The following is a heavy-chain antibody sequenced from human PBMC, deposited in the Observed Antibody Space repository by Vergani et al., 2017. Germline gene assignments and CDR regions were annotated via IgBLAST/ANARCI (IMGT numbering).Heavy chain of an antibody. CDR2: INPSGGST. Sequence: QVQLVQSGAEVKKPGASVKVSCKASGYTFTSYYMHWVRQAPGQGLEWMGIINPSGGSTSYAQKFQGRVTMTRDTYTSTVYMELSSLRSEDTAVYYCARDLGVVPAATMGHYGMDVWGQGTTVTVSS. CDR3: ARDLGVVPAATMGHYGMDV. V-gene: IGHV1-46*01. CDR1: GYTFTSYY. J-gene: IGHJ6*02. D-gene: IGHD2-2*01.